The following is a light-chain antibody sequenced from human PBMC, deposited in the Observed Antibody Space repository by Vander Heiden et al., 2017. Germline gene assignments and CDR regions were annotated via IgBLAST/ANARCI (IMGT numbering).Light chain of an antibody. J-gene: IGKJ2*01. CDR2: AAS. CDR1: QGISSY. CDR3: QNYNSAPYT. Sequence: DIQMPQSPSSLSASVRDRVTITCRASQGISSYLAWYQQKPGKVPKLLIYAASTLQSGVPSRFSGSGSGTDFTLTISSLQPEDVATYYCQNYNSAPYTFGQGTKLEIK. V-gene: IGKV1-27*01.